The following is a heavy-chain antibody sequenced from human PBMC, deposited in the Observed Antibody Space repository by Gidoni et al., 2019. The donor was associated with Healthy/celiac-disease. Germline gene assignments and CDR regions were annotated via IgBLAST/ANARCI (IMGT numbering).Heavy chain of an antibody. J-gene: IGHJ5*02. CDR1: GFTFSSYA. CDR3: AREVSWNRRFDP. Sequence: QVQLVESGGGVVQPGRSLRLSCAASGFTFSSYAMHWVRQAPGKGLEWVAVISYDGSNKYYADSVKGRFTISRDNSKNTLYLQMNSLRAEDTAVYYCAREVSWNRRFDPWGQGTLVTVSS. D-gene: IGHD1-1*01. V-gene: IGHV3-30-3*01. CDR2: ISYDGSNK.